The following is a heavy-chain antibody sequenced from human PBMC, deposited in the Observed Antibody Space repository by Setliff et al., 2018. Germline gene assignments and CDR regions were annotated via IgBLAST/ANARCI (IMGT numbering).Heavy chain of an antibody. J-gene: IGHJ4*02. V-gene: IGHV3-74*03. CDR2: INGDASTT. CDR3: AKGGYSGSHYFDY. Sequence: GGSLRLSCAGSGFTFGAHWMHWVRQVPGKGLVWVSRINGDASTTTYADSVKGRFTISRDNSNNALYLQMNSLRAEDTAIYYCAKGGYSGSHYFDYWGQGTLVTVSS. D-gene: IGHD1-26*01. CDR1: GFTFGAHW.